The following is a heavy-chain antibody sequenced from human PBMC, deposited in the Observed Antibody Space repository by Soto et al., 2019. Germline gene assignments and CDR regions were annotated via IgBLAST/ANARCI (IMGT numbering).Heavy chain of an antibody. V-gene: IGHV1-69*12. CDR3: ARHPRQNYYYGMDV. CDR2: IIPIFGTA. CDR1: GGTFSSYA. Sequence: QVQLVQSGAEVKKPGYSVKVSCKASGGTFSSYAISWVRQAPGQGLEWMGGIIPIFGTANYAQKFQGRVTITADESTSTAYMELSSLRSEDTAVYYCARHPRQNYYYGMDVWGQGTTVTVSS. J-gene: IGHJ6*02.